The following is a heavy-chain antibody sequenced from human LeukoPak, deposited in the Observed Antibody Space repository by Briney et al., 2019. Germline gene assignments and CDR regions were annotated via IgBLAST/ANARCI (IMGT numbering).Heavy chain of an antibody. CDR1: GDTLSEVS. J-gene: IGHJ4*02. D-gene: IGHD5-18*01. V-gene: IGHV1-24*01. CDR3: AGRPDTAIVPIFDY. Sequence: GASVKVSCKVSGDTLSEVSLHWVRQSPGRGLEWMGGFDPATGETNHAQKFQGRVTMTGDTTISTAYMELSRLSSDDTAIYYCAGRPDTAIVPIFDYWGQGTLVTVSS. CDR2: FDPATGET.